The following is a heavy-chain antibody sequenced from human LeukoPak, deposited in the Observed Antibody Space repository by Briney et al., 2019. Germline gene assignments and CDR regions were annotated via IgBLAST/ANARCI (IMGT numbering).Heavy chain of an antibody. CDR1: GFTFSSYG. V-gene: IGHV3-NL1*01. Sequence: GGSLRLSCAASGFTFSSYGMHWVRQAPGKGLEWVSTIHSGGTTNYVDSVKGRFTISRDNSRNTLYLQMNSLRAEDTAVYYCARDCSSSCSPYYGMDVWGQGTTVTVSS. J-gene: IGHJ6*02. CDR3: ARDCSSSCSPYYGMDV. D-gene: IGHD2-2*01. CDR2: IHSGGTT.